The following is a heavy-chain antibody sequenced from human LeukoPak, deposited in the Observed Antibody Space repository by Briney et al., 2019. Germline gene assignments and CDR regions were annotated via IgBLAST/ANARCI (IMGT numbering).Heavy chain of an antibody. CDR1: GFSFSNFA. D-gene: IGHD3-22*01. Sequence: GGSLRLSCAASGFSFSNFAMNWVRQAPGKGLEWVSVIYSGGNTFYAASVKGRFTVSRDNSKNTLYLQMTSLRAEDTAVYYCARADYYDSSGYNDYWGQGTLVTVSS. V-gene: IGHV3-53*01. CDR2: IYSGGNT. J-gene: IGHJ4*02. CDR3: ARADYYDSSGYNDY.